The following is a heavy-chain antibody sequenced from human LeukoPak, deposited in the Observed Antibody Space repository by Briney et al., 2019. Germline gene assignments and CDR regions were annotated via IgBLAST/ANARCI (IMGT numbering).Heavy chain of an antibody. CDR2: IIPTFGTA. V-gene: IGHV1-69*01. CDR3: ARDDYGGNTHFDY. D-gene: IGHD4-23*01. Sequence: SVKVSCKASGGTFSSYAISWVRQAPGLGLEWMGGIIPTFGTANYAQKFQGRVTITADESTSTAYMELSSLRSEDTAVYYCARDDYGGNTHFDYWGQGTLVTVSS. CDR1: GGTFSSYA. J-gene: IGHJ4*02.